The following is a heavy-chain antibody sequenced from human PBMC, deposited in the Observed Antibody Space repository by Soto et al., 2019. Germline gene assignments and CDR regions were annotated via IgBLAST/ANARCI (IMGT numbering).Heavy chain of an antibody. CDR3: TTDPVTMIVVVPSSG. CDR2: IKSKTDGGTT. Sequence: TGGSLRLSCAASGFTFSNAWMNWVRQAPGKGLEWVGRIKSKTDGGTTDYAAPVKGRFTISRDDSKNALYLQMNSLKTEDTAVYYCTTDPVTMIVVVPSSGWGQGTLVTVSS. CDR1: GFTFSNAW. J-gene: IGHJ4*02. V-gene: IGHV3-15*07. D-gene: IGHD3-22*01.